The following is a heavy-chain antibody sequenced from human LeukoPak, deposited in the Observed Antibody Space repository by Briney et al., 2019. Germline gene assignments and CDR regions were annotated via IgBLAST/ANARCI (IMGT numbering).Heavy chain of an antibody. J-gene: IGHJ4*02. CDR2: ISSSGDST. Sequence: GGSLRLSCAASGFTFSSYAMSWVRQAPGKGLEGVSAISSSGDSTYYADSVKGRFTISRDNSKNTLYLQMNSLRAEDTAVYYCARDLGGDYLGGVFDYWGQGTLVTVSS. CDR3: ARDLGGDYLGGVFDY. CDR1: GFTFSSYA. D-gene: IGHD4-17*01. V-gene: IGHV3-23*01.